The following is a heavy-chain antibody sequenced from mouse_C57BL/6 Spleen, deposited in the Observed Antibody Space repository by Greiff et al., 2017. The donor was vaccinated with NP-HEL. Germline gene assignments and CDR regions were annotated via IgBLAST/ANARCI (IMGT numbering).Heavy chain of an antibody. CDR1: GYTFTDYY. V-gene: IGHV1-26*01. Sequence: EVQLQQSGPELVKPGASVKISCKASGYTFTDYYMNWVKQSHGKSLEWIGDINPNNGGTSYNQKFKGKATLTVDKSSSTAYMELRSLTSEDSAVYYCARSGSPYYSKGGAWFAYWGQGTLVTVSA. CDR3: ARSGSPYYSKGGAWFAY. J-gene: IGHJ3*01. D-gene: IGHD2-5*01. CDR2: INPNNGGT.